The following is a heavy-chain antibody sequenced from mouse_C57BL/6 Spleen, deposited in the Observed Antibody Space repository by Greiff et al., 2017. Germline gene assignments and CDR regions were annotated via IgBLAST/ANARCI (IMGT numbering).Heavy chain of an antibody. CDR2: ISDGGSYT. V-gene: IGHV5-4*03. J-gene: IGHJ4*01. Sequence: EVKVVESGGGLVKPGGSLKLSCAASGFTFSSYAMSWVRQTPEKRLEWVATISDGGSYTYYPDNVKGRFTISRDNAKNNLYLQMSHLKSEDTAMYYCARVLGRDYYAMDYWGQGTSVTVSS. CDR1: GFTFSSYA. CDR3: ARVLGRDYYAMDY. D-gene: IGHD4-1*01.